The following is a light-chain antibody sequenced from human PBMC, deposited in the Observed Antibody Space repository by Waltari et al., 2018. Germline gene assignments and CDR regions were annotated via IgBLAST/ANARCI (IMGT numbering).Light chain of an antibody. CDR3: QKYSAFPPT. J-gene: IGKJ4*01. CDR2: AAS. CDR1: QAISTF. Sequence: DIQMTQSPSSLSPSVGDRVILTCRASQAISTFLAWFQLKPGKVPEALIYAASTLQTVVSSNFSGSGSGTDFTLTISSLQPGECATYYCQKYSAFPPTVGGGTRVEI. V-gene: IGKV1-16*02.